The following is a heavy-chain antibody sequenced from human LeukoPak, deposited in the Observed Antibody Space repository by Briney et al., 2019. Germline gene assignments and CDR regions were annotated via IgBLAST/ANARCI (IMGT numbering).Heavy chain of an antibody. CDR1: GFTFSSYS. CDR3: ARRSSGSPPYYFGY. V-gene: IGHV3-21*01. J-gene: IGHJ4*02. D-gene: IGHD1-26*01. Sequence: GGSLRLSCAASGFTFSSYSMNWVRQAPGKGLEWVSSISSSSSYIYYADSVKGRFTISRDNAKNSLYLQMNSLRAEDTAVYYCARRSSGSPPYYFGYWGQGTLVTVSS. CDR2: ISSSSSYI.